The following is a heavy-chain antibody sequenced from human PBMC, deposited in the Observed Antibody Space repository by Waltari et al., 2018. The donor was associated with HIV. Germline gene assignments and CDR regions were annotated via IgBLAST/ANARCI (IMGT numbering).Heavy chain of an antibody. CDR3: VREASAAGVSIGFDS. CDR1: GFVFKDHD. CDR2: YTVGGGT. D-gene: IGHD2-15*01. J-gene: IGHJ4*02. Sequence: DVQLVESGGGLVPPGGSLKLSCAASGFVFKDHDMHWIRQAPGKSMECGAIYTVGGGTVYRGTVRGRFTVARDKAKKSLYLQMNSLTVGATGDYYSVREASAAGVSIGFDSWGRGTLVTVSS. V-gene: IGHV3-13*01.